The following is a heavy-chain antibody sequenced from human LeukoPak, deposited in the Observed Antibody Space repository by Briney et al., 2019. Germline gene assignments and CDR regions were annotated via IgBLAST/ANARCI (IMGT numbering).Heavy chain of an antibody. V-gene: IGHV3-33*01. J-gene: IGHJ3*02. CDR1: GFTFSSYG. CDR2: IWYDGSNK. Sequence: GGSLRLSCAASGFTFSSYGMHWVRQAPGKGLEWVAVIWYDGSNKYYADSVKGRFTISRDNSKNTLYLQMNSLRAEDTAVYYCARDPGDYYGSGSSDAFDIWGQGTMVPVSS. CDR3: ARDPGDYYGSGSSDAFDI. D-gene: IGHD3-10*01.